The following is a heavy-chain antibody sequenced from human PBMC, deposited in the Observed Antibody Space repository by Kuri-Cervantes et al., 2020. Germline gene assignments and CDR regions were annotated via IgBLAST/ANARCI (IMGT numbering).Heavy chain of an antibody. CDR1: GYTFTGYY. CDR3: ARAQWLKGVGDY. J-gene: IGHJ4*02. CDR2: IIPILGIA. V-gene: IGHV1-69*04. Sequence: SVKVSCKASGYTFTGYYMHWVRQAPGQGLEWMGRIIPILGIANYAQKFQGRVTITADKSTSTAYMELSSLRSEDTAVYYCARAQWLKGVGDYWGQGTLVTVSS. D-gene: IGHD6-19*01.